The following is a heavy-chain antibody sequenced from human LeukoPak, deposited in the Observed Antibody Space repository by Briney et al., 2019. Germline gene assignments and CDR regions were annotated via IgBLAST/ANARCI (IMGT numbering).Heavy chain of an antibody. V-gene: IGHV3-74*01. CDR3: ARGGGWDTIFRVVQYMDV. Sequence: GVSLRLSCAASGFTFSGYWMHWVRQVPDKGLVLVSRIDNGGSGTTYADSAKGRFTVSRDNAKDTLYLQTNSLRAEDTDIYYCARGGGWDTIFRVVQYMDVWGKGTTVTVSS. CDR1: GFTFSGYW. J-gene: IGHJ6*03. D-gene: IGHD3-3*01. CDR2: IDNGGSGT.